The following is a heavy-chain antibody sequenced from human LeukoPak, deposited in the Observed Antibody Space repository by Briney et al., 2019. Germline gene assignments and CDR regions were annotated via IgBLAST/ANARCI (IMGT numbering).Heavy chain of an antibody. CDR2: IKQDGSEK. CDR3: ARDRFSGYSYDNWFDP. V-gene: IGHV3-7*01. Sequence: GGSLRLSCAASGFTFSDYYMSWIRQAPGKGLEWVANIKQDGSEKYYVDSVKGRFTISRDNAKNSLYLQMNSPRAEDTAVYYCARDRFSGYSYDNWFDPWGQGTLVTVSS. CDR1: GFTFSDYY. D-gene: IGHD5-18*01. J-gene: IGHJ5*02.